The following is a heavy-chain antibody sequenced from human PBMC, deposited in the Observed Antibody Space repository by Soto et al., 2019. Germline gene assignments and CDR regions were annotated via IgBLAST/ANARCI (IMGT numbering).Heavy chain of an antibody. CDR3: ARHGTGIAVDYYGMDV. CDR2: IYPGDSDT. D-gene: IGHD1-1*01. J-gene: IGHJ6*02. CDR1: GYSFTSYW. Sequence: GASLKISCQGSGYSFTSYWIGWVRQMPGKGLEWMGIIYPGDSDTRYSPSFQGQVTISADKSISTAYLQWSSLKASDTAMYYCARHGTGIAVDYYGMDVWGQGTTVTVSS. V-gene: IGHV5-51*01.